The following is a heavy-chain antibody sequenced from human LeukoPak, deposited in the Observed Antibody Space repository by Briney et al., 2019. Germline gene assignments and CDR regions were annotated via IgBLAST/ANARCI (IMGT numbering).Heavy chain of an antibody. CDR2: IYYSGST. Sequence: PSQTLSLTCTVSGGSISSGGYYWSWIRQHPGKGLEWIGYIYYSGSTYYNPSLKSRVTISVDTSKNQFSLKLSSVTAADTAVYYCATSEQLRLYFDYWGQGTLVTVSS. CDR3: ATSEQLRLYFDY. D-gene: IGHD5-12*01. J-gene: IGHJ4*02. V-gene: IGHV4-31*03. CDR1: GGSISSGGYY.